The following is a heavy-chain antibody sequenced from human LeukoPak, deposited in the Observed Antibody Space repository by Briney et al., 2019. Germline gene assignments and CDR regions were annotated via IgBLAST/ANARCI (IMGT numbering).Heavy chain of an antibody. CDR1: GFTFSVYS. J-gene: IGHJ4*02. V-gene: IGHV3-21*01. Sequence: GGSLRLSCAASGFTFSVYSMNWVRQAPGKGLEWVSSISSSSGSINYADSVKGRFTISRDNAKNSLYLQMNSLRAEDTAVYYCARDEVVAAAGPFDYWGQGTLVTVSS. CDR2: ISSSSGSI. CDR3: ARDEVVAAAGPFDY. D-gene: IGHD6-13*01.